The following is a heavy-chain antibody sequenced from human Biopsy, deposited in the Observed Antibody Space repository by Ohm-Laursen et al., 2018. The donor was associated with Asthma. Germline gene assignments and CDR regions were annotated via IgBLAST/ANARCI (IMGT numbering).Heavy chain of an antibody. CDR3: ARAVDYSHYYGIDV. D-gene: IGHD3-10*01. J-gene: IGHJ6*02. V-gene: IGHV1-18*01. CDR2: ISVYNGNT. Sequence: SVKVSCKTSGYTFNSAGITWVRQAPGQGLEWMGWISVYNGNTKVAQKLQDRVTMITDTSTSTACMELRSLRSDDTAVYFCARAVDYSHYYGIDVWGQRTTVTVS. CDR1: GYTFNSAG.